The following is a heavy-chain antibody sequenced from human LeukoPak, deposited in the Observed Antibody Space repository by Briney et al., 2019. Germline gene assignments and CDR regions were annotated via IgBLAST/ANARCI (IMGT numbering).Heavy chain of an antibody. CDR3: AKELRGYSYGLRNNWFDP. V-gene: IGHV3-23*01. Sequence: GGSLRLSCAASGFTFSTYAMSWVRQAPGKGLEWVSAISGGGATTFYADSVKGRFTISRDNSKDTLYLQMNSLRAEDTAVYYCAKELRGYSYGLRNNWFDPWGQGTLVTVSS. CDR2: ISGGGATT. J-gene: IGHJ5*02. CDR1: GFTFSTYA. D-gene: IGHD5-18*01.